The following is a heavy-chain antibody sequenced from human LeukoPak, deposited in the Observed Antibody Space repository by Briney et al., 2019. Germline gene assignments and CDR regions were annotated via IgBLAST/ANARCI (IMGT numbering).Heavy chain of an antibody. CDR3: ARDRSTSGRQY. Sequence: GGSLRLSCAASGFPFSSCAMSWVRQAPGKGLEWVANINQDGSERHYVDSLKGRFTVSRDNAKNSLYLQMNTLRAEDTAVYYCARDRSTSGRQYWGQGTLVTVSS. J-gene: IGHJ4*02. V-gene: IGHV3-7*01. CDR2: INQDGSER. D-gene: IGHD3-10*01. CDR1: GFPFSSCA.